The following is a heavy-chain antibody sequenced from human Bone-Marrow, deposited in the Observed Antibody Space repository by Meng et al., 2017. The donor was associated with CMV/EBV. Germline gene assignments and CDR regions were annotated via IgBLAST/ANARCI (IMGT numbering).Heavy chain of an antibody. V-gene: IGHV3-23*01. Sequence: GESLKISCEASGFTFANFGMIWVRQAPGTGLEWVSTISKTGDGTHYGDSVKGRFTISRDNSKSTLYLQMNSLTTDDTAVYYCAKDPSTGWGDWFDPWGQGSPATVSS. CDR2: ISKTGDGT. CDR1: GFTFANFG. J-gene: IGHJ5*02. CDR3: AKDPSTGWGDWFDP. D-gene: IGHD3-16*01.